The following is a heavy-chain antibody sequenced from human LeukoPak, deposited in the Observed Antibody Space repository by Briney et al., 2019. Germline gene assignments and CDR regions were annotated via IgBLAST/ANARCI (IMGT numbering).Heavy chain of an antibody. CDR2: ISSSSSYI. D-gene: IGHD3-22*01. V-gene: IGHV3-21*01. Sequence: GGSLRLSCAASGFTFSSYSMNWVRQAPGKGLGWVSSISSSSSYIYYADSVKGRFTISRDNAKNSLYLQMNSLRAEDTAVYYCARVDSSGYYLVGACDIWGQGTMVTVSS. CDR3: ARVDSSGYYLVGACDI. CDR1: GFTFSSYS. J-gene: IGHJ3*02.